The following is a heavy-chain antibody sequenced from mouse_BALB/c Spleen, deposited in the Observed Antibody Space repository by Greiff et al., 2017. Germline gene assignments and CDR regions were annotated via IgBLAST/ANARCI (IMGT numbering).Heavy chain of an antibody. CDR2: IYPGDGDT. V-gene: IGHV1-80*01. CDR1: GYAFSSYW. J-gene: IGHJ4*01. D-gene: IGHD2-4*01. CDR3: ARVGGLRRAMDY. Sequence: VQLQQSGAELVRPGSSVKISCKASGYAFSSYWMNWVKQRPGQGLEWIGQIYPGDGDTNYNGKFKGKATLTADKSSSTAYMQLSSLTSEDSAVYFCARVGGLRRAMDYWGQGTSVTVSS.